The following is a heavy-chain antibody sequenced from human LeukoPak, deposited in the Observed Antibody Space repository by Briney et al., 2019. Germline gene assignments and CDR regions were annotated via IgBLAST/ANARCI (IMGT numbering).Heavy chain of an antibody. V-gene: IGHV3-30*18. CDR1: GFTFSSYG. J-gene: IGHJ4*02. CDR3: AKLYDYGDYEEDY. CDR2: ISYDGSNK. D-gene: IGHD4-17*01. Sequence: GGSLRLPCAASGFTFSSYGMHWVRQAPGKGLEWVAVISYDGSNKYYADSVKGRFTISRDNSKNTLYLQMNSLRAEDTAVYYCAKLYDYGDYEEDYWGQGTLVTVSS.